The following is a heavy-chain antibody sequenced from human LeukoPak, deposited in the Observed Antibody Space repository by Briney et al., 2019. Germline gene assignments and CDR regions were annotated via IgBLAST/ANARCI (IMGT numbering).Heavy chain of an antibody. J-gene: IGHJ5*02. V-gene: IGHV1-3*01. CDR2: INAGNGNT. CDR1: GGTFSSYA. Sequence: GASVKVSCKASGGTFSSYAISWVRQAPGQRLEWMGWINAGNGNTKYSQKFQGRVTITRDTSASTAYMELSSLRSEDTAVYYCARVPTVTTRENWFDPWGQGTLVTVSS. CDR3: ARVPTVTTRENWFDP. D-gene: IGHD4-17*01.